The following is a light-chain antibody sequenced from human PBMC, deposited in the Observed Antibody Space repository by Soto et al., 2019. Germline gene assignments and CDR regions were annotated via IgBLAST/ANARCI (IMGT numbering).Light chain of an antibody. CDR3: QSYDSSLSGVV. J-gene: IGLJ2*01. CDR1: SSNIGAGYD. CDR2: GNS. V-gene: IGLV1-40*01. Sequence: QSVLTQPPSVSGAPGQGGTISCTGSSSNIGAGYDVHWYQQLPGTAPKLLIYGNSNRPSGVPDRFSGSKSGTSASLAITGLQAEDEADYYCQSYDSSLSGVVFGGGTKLTVL.